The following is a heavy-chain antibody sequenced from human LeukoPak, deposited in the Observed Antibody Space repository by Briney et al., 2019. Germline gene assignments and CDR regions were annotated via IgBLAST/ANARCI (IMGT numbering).Heavy chain of an antibody. V-gene: IGHV4-39*07. CDR3: ARAPNWGLSYYFDY. Sequence: PSETLSLTCTVSGGSISSSSYYWGWIRQPPGQGLEWIGSIYYSGSTYYNPSLKSRVTISVDTSKNQFSLKLSSVTAADTAVYYCARAPNWGLSYYFDYWGQGTLVTVSS. CDR1: GGSISSSSYY. CDR2: IYYSGST. D-gene: IGHD7-27*01. J-gene: IGHJ4*02.